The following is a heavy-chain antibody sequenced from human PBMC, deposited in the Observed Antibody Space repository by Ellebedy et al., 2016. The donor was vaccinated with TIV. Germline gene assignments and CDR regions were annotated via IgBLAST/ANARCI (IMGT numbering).Heavy chain of an antibody. Sequence: ASVKVSCKASGFTFTDSYMHWVRQAPGQGLEWMGIINPNDSSTTYAEKLQGRVTMTRDTSTTTMYMELSSLRSEDTAIYYCARDVYGDGALDHWGQGTLASVSS. CDR1: GFTFTDSY. D-gene: IGHD2-21*02. V-gene: IGHV1-46*04. CDR3: ARDVYGDGALDH. CDR2: INPNDSST. J-gene: IGHJ4*02.